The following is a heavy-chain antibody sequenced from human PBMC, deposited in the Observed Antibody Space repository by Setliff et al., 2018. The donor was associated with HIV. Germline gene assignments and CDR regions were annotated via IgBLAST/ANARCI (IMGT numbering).Heavy chain of an antibody. CDR2: IYASGII. V-gene: IGHV4-4*07. CDR3: ARGHKNLVDYYGSGTTSDYFDY. Sequence: PSETLSLTCTVSGVSISSYYWSWIRQPAGKGLEWVGRIYASGIINYNPSLKSRVTMSADTSKNQFSLKLSSVTAADTAVYYCARGHKNLVDYYGSGTTSDYFDYWGQGTLVTVSS. CDR1: GVSISSYY. J-gene: IGHJ4*02. D-gene: IGHD3-10*01.